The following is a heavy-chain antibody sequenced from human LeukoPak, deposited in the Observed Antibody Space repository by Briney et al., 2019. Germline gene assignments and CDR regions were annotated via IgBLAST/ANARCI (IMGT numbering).Heavy chain of an antibody. Sequence: GESLQISCKASGYSFTNYWIAWMRPMPGKGLEWMGIMYPGDSNTRYSPSFQGQVSISADKSISTAYLQWSSLKASDTAMYYCARQPPGLFATDYWGQGTLVTVSS. CDR2: MYPGDSNT. J-gene: IGHJ4*02. V-gene: IGHV5-51*01. CDR1: GYSFTNYW. D-gene: IGHD1-14*01. CDR3: ARQPPGLFATDY.